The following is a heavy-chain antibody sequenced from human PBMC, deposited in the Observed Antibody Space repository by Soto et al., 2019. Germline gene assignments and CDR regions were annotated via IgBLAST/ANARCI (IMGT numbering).Heavy chain of an antibody. CDR2: ISSSSSYI. D-gene: IGHD3-3*01. Sequence: GGSLRLSCAASGFTFSSYSMNWVRQAPGKGLEWVSSISSSSSYIYYADSVKGRFTISRDNAKNSLYLQMNSLRAEDTAVYYCASGYDFWSGYYTPYYYGMDVWGQGTTVTVSS. CDR3: ASGYDFWSGYYTPYYYGMDV. CDR1: GFTFSSYS. J-gene: IGHJ6*02. V-gene: IGHV3-21*01.